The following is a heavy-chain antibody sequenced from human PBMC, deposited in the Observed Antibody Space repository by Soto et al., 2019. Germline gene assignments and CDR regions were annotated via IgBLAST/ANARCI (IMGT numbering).Heavy chain of an antibody. CDR2: MNPNSGNT. V-gene: IGHV1-8*01. Sequence: ASVKVSCKASGYTFTSYDINWVRQATGQGLEWMGWMNPNSGNTGYAQKFQGRVTMTRNTSISTAYMELSSLRSEDTAVYYCARAPLAYCGGDCFNWFDPWGQGTLVTVSS. CDR3: ARAPLAYCGGDCFNWFDP. J-gene: IGHJ5*02. CDR1: GYTFTSYD. D-gene: IGHD2-21*02.